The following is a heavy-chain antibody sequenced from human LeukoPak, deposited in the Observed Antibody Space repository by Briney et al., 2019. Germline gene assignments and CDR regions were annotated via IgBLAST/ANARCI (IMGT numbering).Heavy chain of an antibody. D-gene: IGHD5-24*01. CDR1: GFTFSSYA. V-gene: IGHV3-30*14. CDR2: ISYDGNDK. CDR3: ARDRDGWRPERLEF. J-gene: IGHJ4*02. Sequence: GGSLRLSCAASGFTFSSYAMHWVRQAPGKGLEWLAVISYDGNDKYYADSVRGRFTISRDSSKDTMYLYMDSLTAADTAVYYCARDRDGWRPERLEFWGQGALVSVTS.